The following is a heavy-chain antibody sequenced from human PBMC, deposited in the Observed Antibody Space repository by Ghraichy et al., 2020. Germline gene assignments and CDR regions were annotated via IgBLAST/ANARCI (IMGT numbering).Heavy chain of an antibody. CDR3: ARGHGYCSSSSC. V-gene: IGHV3-21*01. Sequence: GESLNISCAASGFTFSSYSMNWVRQAPGKGLEWVSSISSSSTYIYYADSVKGRFTISRDNAKNSLYLQMNSLRADDTAVYYCARGHGYCSSSSCWGQGTLVTVSS. D-gene: IGHD2-15*01. CDR2: ISSSSTYI. J-gene: IGHJ4*02. CDR1: GFTFSSYS.